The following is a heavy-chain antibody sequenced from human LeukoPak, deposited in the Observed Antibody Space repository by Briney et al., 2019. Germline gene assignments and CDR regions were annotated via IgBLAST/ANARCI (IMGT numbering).Heavy chain of an antibody. CDR2: ISYSGST. J-gene: IGHJ5*02. Sequence: PSETLSLTCSVSGASMSSFYWSWIRQPPGKGLEWIGYISYSGSTNYNPSLKSRVTISVDTSKNQFSLKLSSVTAADTAVYYCGRVSCSSTSCPGWFDPWGQGTLVTVSS. D-gene: IGHD2-2*01. V-gene: IGHV4-59*01. CDR3: GRVSCSSTSCPGWFDP. CDR1: GASMSSFY.